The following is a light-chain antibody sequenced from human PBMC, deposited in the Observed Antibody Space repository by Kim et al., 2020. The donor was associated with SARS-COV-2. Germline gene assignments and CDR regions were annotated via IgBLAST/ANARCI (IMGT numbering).Light chain of an antibody. J-gene: IGLJ3*02. CDR2: EDS. Sequence: TVTISCTRSSGTILSNYAQWYQQRPGGAPIAVVFEDSERPSGVPARFSGSVDSSSHSASLTSSGLKTEDEADYYCQSYDNDGNQVFGGGTQLTVL. CDR3: QSYDNDGNQV. V-gene: IGLV6-57*03. CDR1: SGTILSNY.